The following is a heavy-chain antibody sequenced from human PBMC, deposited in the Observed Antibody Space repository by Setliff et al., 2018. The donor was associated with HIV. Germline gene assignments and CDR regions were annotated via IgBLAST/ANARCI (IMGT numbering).Heavy chain of an antibody. J-gene: IGHJ4*02. CDR2: MYYSGNT. Sequence: SETLSLTCTVSGVSISNYYWSWIRQPPGKGLEWIGYMYYSGNTNYNPSLKSRVTISVDTSKSQFSLKLNSVTAADTAVYYCARFEVTPVTTRDSWGQGTLVTVSS. CDR3: ARFEVTPVTTRDS. CDR1: GVSISNYY. V-gene: IGHV4-59*01. D-gene: IGHD4-17*01.